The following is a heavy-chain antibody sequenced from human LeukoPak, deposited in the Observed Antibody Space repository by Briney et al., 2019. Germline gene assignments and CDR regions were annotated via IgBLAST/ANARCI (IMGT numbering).Heavy chain of an antibody. J-gene: IGHJ4*02. CDR1: GFTFSSYW. CDR3: ATDCSGNRCYSL. V-gene: IGHV3-7*05. D-gene: IGHD2-15*01. Sequence: GGSLRLSCAASGFTFSSYWMSWVRQAPGKGLEWVAIIKQDGTEKYYVDSVKGRFTISRDNSRNSLYLQMNSLRLGDTALYYCATDCSGNRCYSLWGQGTLVTVSS. CDR2: IKQDGTEK.